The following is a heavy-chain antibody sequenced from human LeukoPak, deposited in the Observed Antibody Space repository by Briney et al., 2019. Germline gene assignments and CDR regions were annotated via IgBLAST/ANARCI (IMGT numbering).Heavy chain of an antibody. V-gene: IGHV3-23*01. D-gene: IGHD6-19*01. J-gene: IGHJ4*02. Sequence: GGSLRLACAAAGFTFSSYAMSWVRLAPGKGLEWVSAISGNGGSTYYADSVKGRFTISRDNSKNTLYLQMNSLRAEDTAVYYGAKVPSSSGWSIVFDYWGQGTLVTVSS. CDR1: GFTFSSYA. CDR2: ISGNGGST. CDR3: AKVPSSSGWSIVFDY.